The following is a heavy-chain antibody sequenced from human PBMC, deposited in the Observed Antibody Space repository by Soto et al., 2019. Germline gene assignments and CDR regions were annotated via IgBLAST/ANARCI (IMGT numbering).Heavy chain of an antibody. Sequence: EVQLVESGGGLVQPGGSLRLSCAASGFTVRSNYMSWVRQAPGEGLEWVSVFYSGGSTYYAYSVKGRFTISRDNSKNTLYLEMDSLTVEDTAVYYCARGQWFGEGYYFDYWGQGALVTVSS. CDR3: ARGQWFGEGYYFDY. CDR2: FYSGGST. CDR1: GFTVRSNY. V-gene: IGHV3-66*01. D-gene: IGHD3-10*01. J-gene: IGHJ4*02.